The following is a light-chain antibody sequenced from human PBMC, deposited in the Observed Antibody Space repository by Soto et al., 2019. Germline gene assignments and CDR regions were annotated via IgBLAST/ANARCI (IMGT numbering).Light chain of an antibody. Sequence: ALTQPASVSGSPGQSITISCTGTSSDVGGYNYVSWYQQHPDKVPKLMIYDVSNRPPGVSNRFSGSKSGNTASLTISGLQAEDEADYYCSSYTSISTLVFGTGTKVTV. CDR2: DVS. CDR1: SSDVGGYNY. J-gene: IGLJ1*01. V-gene: IGLV2-14*01. CDR3: SSYTSISTLV.